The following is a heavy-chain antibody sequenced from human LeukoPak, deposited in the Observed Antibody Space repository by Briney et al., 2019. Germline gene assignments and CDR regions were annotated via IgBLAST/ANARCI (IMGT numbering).Heavy chain of an antibody. CDR1: GFTFRSYA. CDR3: SKDRGGTLGDYFDY. D-gene: IGHD3-10*01. J-gene: IGHJ4*02. CDR2: IGGSGGTT. Sequence: GGSLRLSCAGSGFTFRSYAMSCVRQSPGKGLEWVSAIGGSGGTTYYADSVKGRFTISRDNSKNTLYLQMNSLRAEDTALYYCSKDRGGTLGDYFDYWGQGTLVTVSS. V-gene: IGHV3-23*01.